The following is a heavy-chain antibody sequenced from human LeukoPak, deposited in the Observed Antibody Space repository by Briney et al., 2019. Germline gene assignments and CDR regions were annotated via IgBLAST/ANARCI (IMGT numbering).Heavy chain of an antibody. CDR3: ARGSGLQLFGAVGYYYMDV. V-gene: IGHV1-69*13. Sequence: SVKVSCKASGGTFSSYAISWVRQAPGQGLEWMGGIIPIFGTANYAQKFQGRVTITADESTSTAYMGLSSLRSEDTAVYYCARGSGLQLFGAVGYYYMDVWGKGTTVTVSS. CDR1: GGTFSSYA. CDR2: IIPIFGTA. D-gene: IGHD5-24*01. J-gene: IGHJ6*03.